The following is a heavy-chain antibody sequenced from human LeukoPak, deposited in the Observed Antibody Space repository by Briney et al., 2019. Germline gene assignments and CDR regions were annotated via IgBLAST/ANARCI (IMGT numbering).Heavy chain of an antibody. CDR2: ISSGGTTI. V-gene: IGHV3-48*03. D-gene: IGHD5-18*01. Sequence: GGSLRLSCAASGFTFSSFEMNWVRQPPGNGLEWVSYISSGGTTIHYADSVKGRFTISRDNAKNSLYLQMNSLRGEDTAVYYCARDGGYSYGSFDYWGQGTLVTVSS. J-gene: IGHJ4*02. CDR3: ARDGGYSYGSFDY. CDR1: GFTFSSFE.